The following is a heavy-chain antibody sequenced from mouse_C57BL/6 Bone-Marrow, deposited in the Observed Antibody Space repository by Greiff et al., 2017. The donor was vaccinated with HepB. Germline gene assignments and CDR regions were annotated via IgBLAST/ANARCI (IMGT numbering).Heavy chain of an antibody. D-gene: IGHD2-2*01. CDR3: AFDYGYLPYAMDY. V-gene: IGHV1-55*01. CDR2: IYPGSGST. CDR1: GYTFTSYW. Sequence: VQLQQPGAELVKPGASVKMSCKASGYTFTSYWITWVKQRPGQGLEWIGDIYPGSGSTNDNEKFKSKATLTVDTSSSTAYMQLSSLTSEDAAVYYCAFDYGYLPYAMDYWGQGTSVTVSS. J-gene: IGHJ4*01.